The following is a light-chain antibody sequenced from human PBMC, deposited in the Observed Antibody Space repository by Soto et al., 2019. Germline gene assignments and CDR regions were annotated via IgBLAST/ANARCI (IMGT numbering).Light chain of an antibody. Sequence: SSELTQPPSVSVSPGQTASISCSGGGWGNTYASWYQQRQGQSPVLIIYQDSKRPSGIPERFSGSISGDTATLTISGNLTLDEAYYYCQEWDSHAYVFGSGTKVTVL. V-gene: IGLV3-1*01. CDR2: QDS. CDR1: GWGNTY. J-gene: IGLJ1*01. CDR3: QEWDSHAYV.